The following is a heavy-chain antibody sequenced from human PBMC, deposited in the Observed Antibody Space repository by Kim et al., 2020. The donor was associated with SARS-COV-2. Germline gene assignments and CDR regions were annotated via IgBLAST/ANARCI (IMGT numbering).Heavy chain of an antibody. J-gene: IGHJ4*02. CDR3: ARATTPLRFFDWSDY. D-gene: IGHD3-9*01. Sequence: ASVKGRFTISRDDSKNSLWLQMNSLKTEDTAVYYCARATTPLRFFDWSDYWGQGTLVTVSS. V-gene: IGHV3-72*01.